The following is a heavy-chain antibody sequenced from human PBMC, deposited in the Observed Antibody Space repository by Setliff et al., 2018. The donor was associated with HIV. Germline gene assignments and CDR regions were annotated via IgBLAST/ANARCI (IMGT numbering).Heavy chain of an antibody. Sequence: ASVKVSCKASGYTFTSYGISWVRQAPGQGLEWMGWISAYNGNTNYAQKLQGRVTMTTDTSTSTAYMELRSLRSDDTAVYYCARPLTPSYNFWGDAFGIWGQGTMVTVSS. V-gene: IGHV1-18*01. D-gene: IGHD3-3*01. CDR1: GYTFTSYG. CDR2: ISAYNGNT. J-gene: IGHJ3*02. CDR3: ARPLTPSYNFWGDAFGI.